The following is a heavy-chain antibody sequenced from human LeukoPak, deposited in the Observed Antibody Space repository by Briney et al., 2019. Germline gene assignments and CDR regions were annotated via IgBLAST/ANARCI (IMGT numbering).Heavy chain of an antibody. Sequence: GASVKVSCKASGYTFTGYYMHWVRQAPGQGLEWMGWINPNSGGTNYAQKFQGRVTMTRDTSISTAYMELSRLRSDDTAVYYCARDRVVAAGTLRRASGVVTWGQGTLVTVSS. V-gene: IGHV1-2*02. CDR1: GYTFTGYY. D-gene: IGHD2-15*01. J-gene: IGHJ5*02. CDR2: INPNSGGT. CDR3: ARDRVVAAGTLRRASGVVT.